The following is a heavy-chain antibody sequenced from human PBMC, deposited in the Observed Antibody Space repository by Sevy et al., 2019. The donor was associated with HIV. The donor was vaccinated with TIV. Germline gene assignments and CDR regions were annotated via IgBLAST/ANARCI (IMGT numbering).Heavy chain of an antibody. D-gene: IGHD2-21*02. V-gene: IGHV1-46*03. CDR1: GYTFSNYY. Sequence: ASVKVSCKASGYTFSNYYIHWVRQAPGQGLEWMGVINPSGGSTTYAQKFQGRVAVTRETSTTKVYMELRSLRFEDTAMYYCGRESGGGGYSDYWGQGTLVTVSS. J-gene: IGHJ4*02. CDR2: INPSGGST. CDR3: GRESGGGGYSDY.